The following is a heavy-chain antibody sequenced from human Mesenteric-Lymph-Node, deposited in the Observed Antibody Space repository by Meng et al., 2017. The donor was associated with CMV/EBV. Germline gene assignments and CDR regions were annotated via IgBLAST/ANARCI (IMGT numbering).Heavy chain of an antibody. Sequence: AYITSGGYHWGLILQHPVKGLEWIGYIYFSGSTYYNPSLKSRLTISVDTSRNQVSLKVNSVTAADTAVYYCARAVHGSGSFRRIGPWGQGTLVTVSS. J-gene: IGHJ5*02. V-gene: IGHV4-31*02. CDR1: AYITSGGYH. CDR2: IYFSGST. CDR3: ARAVHGSGSFRRIGP. D-gene: IGHD3-10*01.